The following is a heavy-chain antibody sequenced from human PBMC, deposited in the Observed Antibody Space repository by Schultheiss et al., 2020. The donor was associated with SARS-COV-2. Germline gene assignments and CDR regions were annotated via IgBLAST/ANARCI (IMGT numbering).Heavy chain of an antibody. Sequence: SETLSLTCAVYGGSFSGYYWSWIRQPPGKGLEWIGEINHSGSTNYNPSLKSRVTISVDTSKNQFSLKLSSVTAADTAVYYCARELGYSYGYDAFDIWGQGTMVTVSS. V-gene: IGHV4-34*01. CDR3: ARELGYSYGYDAFDI. CDR1: GGSFSGYY. D-gene: IGHD5-18*01. J-gene: IGHJ3*02. CDR2: INHSGST.